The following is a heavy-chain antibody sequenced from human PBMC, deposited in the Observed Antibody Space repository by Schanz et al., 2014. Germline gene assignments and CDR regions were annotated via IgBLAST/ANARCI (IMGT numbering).Heavy chain of an antibody. J-gene: IGHJ4*02. CDR1: GFSFSDYY. V-gene: IGHV3-11*05. Sequence: QVHLLESGGGLVEPGGSLRLSCAASGFSFSDYYMSWIRQAPGKGLEWISFINTGSNYINYADSVKGRFTISRDNTKNSLFRQLNSLRAEDTAVYYCARDHTTESYYSAGPPIDYWGQGTLLTVSS. D-gene: IGHD1-26*01. CDR2: INTGSNYI. CDR3: ARDHTTESYYSAGPPIDY.